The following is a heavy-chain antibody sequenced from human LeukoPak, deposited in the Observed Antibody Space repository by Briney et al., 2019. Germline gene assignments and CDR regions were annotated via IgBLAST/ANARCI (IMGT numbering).Heavy chain of an antibody. CDR1: GFTFSDYY. D-gene: IGHD1-26*01. CDR2: TSGSGGST. Sequence: QPGGSLRLSCAASGFTFSDYYMSWVRQAPGKGLEWVSATSGSGGSTYYADSVKGRFTISRDNSKNTLYLQMNSLRAEDTAVYYCAKDLGSYVHYWGQGTLVTVSS. V-gene: IGHV3-23*01. J-gene: IGHJ4*02. CDR3: AKDLGSYVHY.